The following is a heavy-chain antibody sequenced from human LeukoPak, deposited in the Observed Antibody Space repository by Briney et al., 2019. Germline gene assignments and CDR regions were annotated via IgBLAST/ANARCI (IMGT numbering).Heavy chain of an antibody. D-gene: IGHD4-23*01. J-gene: IGHJ4*02. V-gene: IGHV3-48*03. CDR1: GFTFSSYE. CDR3: ARDAGGPLDY. CDR2: ISSSGSTI. Sequence: GGSLRLSCAASGFTFSSYEMNWVRQAPGKGLEWVSYISSSGSTIYYTDSVKGRFTISRDNAKNSLYLQMNSLRAEDTAVYYCARDAGGPLDYWGQGTLVTVSS.